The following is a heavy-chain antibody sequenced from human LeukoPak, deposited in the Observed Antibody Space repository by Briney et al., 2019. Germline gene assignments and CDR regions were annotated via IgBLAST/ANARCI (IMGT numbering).Heavy chain of an antibody. CDR3: ARGEAAGSYYYGIDV. D-gene: IGHD6-13*01. CDR1: GGSFSGYY. Sequence: SETLSLTCAVYGGSFSGYYWSWIRQPPGKGLEWIGEINHSGSTNYNPSLKSRVTISVDTSKNQFSLKLSSVTAADTAVYYCARGEAAGSYYYGIDVWGQGTTVTVSS. J-gene: IGHJ6*02. V-gene: IGHV4-34*01. CDR2: INHSGST.